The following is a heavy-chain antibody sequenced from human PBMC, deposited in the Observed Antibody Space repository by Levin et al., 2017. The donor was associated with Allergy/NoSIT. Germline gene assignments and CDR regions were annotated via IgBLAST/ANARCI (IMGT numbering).Heavy chain of an antibody. CDR1: RGTFNSYG. Sequence: SVKVSCKASRGTFNSYGINWVRQAPGQGLEWMGGTITFFDTTNYAQKFQGRVTITADESTSTVYMELSSLRFEDTAVYYCARDLYCSGGSCHSDAVGLLGQGTMVIVSS. V-gene: IGHV1-69*13. CDR2: TITFFDTT. J-gene: IGHJ3*01. CDR3: ARDLYCSGGSCHSDAVGL. D-gene: IGHD2-15*01.